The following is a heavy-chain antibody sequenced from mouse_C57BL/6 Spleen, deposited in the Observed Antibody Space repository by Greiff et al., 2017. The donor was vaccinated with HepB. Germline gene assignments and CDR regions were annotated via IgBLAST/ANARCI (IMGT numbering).Heavy chain of an antibody. CDR1: GYAFTNYL. CDR2: INPGRGGT. Sequence: QVQLQQSGAELVRPGTSVKVSCKASGYAFTNYLIEWVKQRPGQGLEWIGVINPGRGGTNYNEKFKGKATLTADKSSSTAYMQLSSLTSEDSAVYFCAKYGSSPYWGQGTTLTVSS. V-gene: IGHV1-54*01. J-gene: IGHJ2*01. CDR3: AKYGSSPY. D-gene: IGHD1-1*01.